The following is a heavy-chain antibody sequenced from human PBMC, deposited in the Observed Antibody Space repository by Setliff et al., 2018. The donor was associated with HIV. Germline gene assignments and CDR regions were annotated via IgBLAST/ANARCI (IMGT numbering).Heavy chain of an antibody. CDR1: GFTFSSYW. CDR2: IKQDGSEK. Sequence: GGSLRLSCAGSGFTFSSYWMSWVRQAPGKGLEWVANIKQDGSEKYYVESVKGRLTISRDNANNSLYLQMNSLRAEDTAVYYCARGARGYSYGWGQGTLVTVSS. V-gene: IGHV3-7*01. D-gene: IGHD5-18*01. CDR3: ARGARGYSYG. J-gene: IGHJ4*02.